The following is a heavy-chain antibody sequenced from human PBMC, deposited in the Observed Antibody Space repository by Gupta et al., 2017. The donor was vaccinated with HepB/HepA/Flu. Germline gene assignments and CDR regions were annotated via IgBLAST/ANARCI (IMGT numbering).Heavy chain of an antibody. Sequence: EVQLVESGGGLVQPGGSLRLSCAASGFTFSTYWMSWVRQAPGKGLEWVANIKQDGSEKYEGDLVKGRFTISRYNAKNSLYLQLQSLRDXDTAVYYCARGPMGLLIHFDYWVQG. V-gene: IGHV3-7*04. D-gene: IGHD2-21*02. CDR2: IKQDGSEK. J-gene: IGHJ4*02. CDR1: GFTFSTYW. CDR3: ARGPMGLLIHFDY.